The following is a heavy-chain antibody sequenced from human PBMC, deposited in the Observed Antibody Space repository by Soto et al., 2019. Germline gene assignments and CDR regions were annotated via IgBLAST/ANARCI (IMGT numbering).Heavy chain of an antibody. D-gene: IGHD6-6*01. Sequence: GGSLRLSCAASGFTFSSYAMHWVRQAPGKGLEYVSAISSNGGSTYYANSVKGRFTISRDNSKNTLYLQMGSLRAEDMAVYYCARDPLEYSSSSSVFAYYFDYWGQGTLVTVSS. CDR1: GFTFSSYA. CDR2: ISSNGGST. J-gene: IGHJ4*02. V-gene: IGHV3-64*01. CDR3: ARDPLEYSSSSSVFAYYFDY.